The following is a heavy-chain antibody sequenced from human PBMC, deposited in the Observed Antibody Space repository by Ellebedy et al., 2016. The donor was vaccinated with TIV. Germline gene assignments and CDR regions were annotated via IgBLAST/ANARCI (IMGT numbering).Heavy chain of an antibody. J-gene: IGHJ4*02. CDR1: GFTFSTYW. V-gene: IGHV3-7*03. CDR2: IKEDGTPK. CDR3: AASFDY. Sequence: GESLKISXAASGFTFSTYWMNWVRQAPGKGLEWVASIKEDGTPKHYVDSVKGRFLISRDNSRSSVYLQMNSLRAKDTALYYCAASFDYWGQGALVTVSS.